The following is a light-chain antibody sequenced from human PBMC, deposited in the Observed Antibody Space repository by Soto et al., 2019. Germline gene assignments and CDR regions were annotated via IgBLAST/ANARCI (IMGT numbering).Light chain of an antibody. J-gene: IGKJ2*01. CDR3: QQYGSGYT. CDR1: QSVSSSY. Sequence: EIVLTQSPGTLSLSPGERATLSCRASQSVSSSYLAWYQQKPGQAPRLLIYGASSRATGIPDRFSGSGSGTDFTLTISRLEPEDFAVYYCQQYGSGYTFGQGTKLEIK. V-gene: IGKV3-20*01. CDR2: GAS.